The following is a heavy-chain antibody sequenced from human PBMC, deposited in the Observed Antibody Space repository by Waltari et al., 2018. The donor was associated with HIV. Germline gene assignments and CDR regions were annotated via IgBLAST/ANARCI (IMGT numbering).Heavy chain of an antibody. CDR1: GYTFTSYD. CDR2: MNPNSGNT. CDR3: ARGPVEGGKYPRY. Sequence: QVHLVQSGAEVKKPGASVKVSCKASGYTFTSYDINWVRQATGQGLEWIGWMNPNSGNTAYAQKFQDRVTLTRSASKSTAYMELRSLKSEDTAAYYCARGPVEGGKYPRYWGQGTLVTVSS. V-gene: IGHV1-8*01. J-gene: IGHJ4*02. D-gene: IGHD1-26*01.